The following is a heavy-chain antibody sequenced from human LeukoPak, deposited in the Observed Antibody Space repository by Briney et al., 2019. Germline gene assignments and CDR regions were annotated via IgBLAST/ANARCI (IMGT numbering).Heavy chain of an antibody. J-gene: IGHJ4*02. CDR2: IYPGDSDT. V-gene: IGHV5-51*01. Sequence: GESLKISCKGSGYSFTSYWIGWVRQMPGKGLEWMGIIYPGDSDTRYSPSFQGQVTISADKSISTAYLQWSSLKASDTAMYYCARRRVAAGNRVYFDYWGQGTLVTVSS. D-gene: IGHD6-13*01. CDR1: GYSFTSYW. CDR3: ARRRVAAGNRVYFDY.